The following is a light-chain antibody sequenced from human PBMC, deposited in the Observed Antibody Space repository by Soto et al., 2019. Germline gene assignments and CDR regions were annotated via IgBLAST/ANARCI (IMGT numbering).Light chain of an antibody. CDR1: QSVSSY. CDR3: QQGSNWPTIT. V-gene: IGKV3-11*01. Sequence: ESVFTQSPSTLSLYPGERSTLSCRASQSVSSYLAWYQQNTCQAPRLLIYDASNRATGTPARFSGSGSGTDFTLTIRSLEPEDFGVYYCQQGSNWPTITFGQGRRREIK. J-gene: IGKJ5*01. CDR2: DAS.